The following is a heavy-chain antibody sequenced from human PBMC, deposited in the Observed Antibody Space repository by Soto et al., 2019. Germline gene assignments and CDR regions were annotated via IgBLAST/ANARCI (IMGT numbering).Heavy chain of an antibody. CDR3: VRDCSGGGCYSDYGMDV. V-gene: IGHV4-4*07. J-gene: IGHJ6*02. Sequence: QVQLQESGPGLVKPSETLSLTCTVSGGSIRNFYWSWIRQRAGKGLEWIGRIYSSGSTDYNASLKSRVSMSVDRSNNQFFLRLTSVTAEDTAVYYCVRDCSGGGCYSDYGMDVWGQGTTVTVSS. CDR1: GGSIRNFY. CDR2: IYSSGST. D-gene: IGHD2-15*01.